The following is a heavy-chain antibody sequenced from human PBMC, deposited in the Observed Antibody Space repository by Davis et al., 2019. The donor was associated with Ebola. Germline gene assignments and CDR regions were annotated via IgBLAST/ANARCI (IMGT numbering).Heavy chain of an antibody. J-gene: IGHJ6*02. CDR2: IYYTGST. Sequence: MPSETLSLTCTVSGGSISSYYWNWIRQSPGKGLEWIGFIYYTGSTNYNPSLKSRVTISLDTSKNQFSLKLSSVTAADTAVYYCARSVQLFPPDVWGQGTTVTVSS. CDR3: ARSVQLFPPDV. V-gene: IGHV4-59*01. D-gene: IGHD6-13*01. CDR1: GGSISSYY.